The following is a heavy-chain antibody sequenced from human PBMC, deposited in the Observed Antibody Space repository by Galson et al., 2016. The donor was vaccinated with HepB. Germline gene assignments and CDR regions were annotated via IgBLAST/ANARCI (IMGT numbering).Heavy chain of an antibody. V-gene: IGHV1-69*13. J-gene: IGHJ3*02. Sequence: SVKVSCKASGGTFSSYALSWVRQAPGQGPEWMGTTIPIFGPTNYAQRFQGRVTITADESKSTAFMDLSSLRSEDTAVYYCARVYSSTWYEGFDIWGQGTMVTVTS. D-gene: IGHD6-13*01. CDR1: GGTFSSYA. CDR2: TIPIFGPT. CDR3: ARVYSSTWYEGFDI.